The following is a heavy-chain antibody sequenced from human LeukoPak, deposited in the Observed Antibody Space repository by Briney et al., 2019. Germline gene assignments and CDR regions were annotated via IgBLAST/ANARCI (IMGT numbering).Heavy chain of an antibody. J-gene: IGHJ4*02. D-gene: IGHD2-15*01. CDR3: AKDYCSGGSCYTEDY. CDR1: GYTFTSYG. Sequence: ASVKVSCKASGYTFTSYGTSWVRQAPGQGLEWMGWISAYNGNTNYAQKLQGRVTMTTDTSTSTAYMELRSLRSDDTAVYYCAKDYCSGGSCYTEDYWGQGTLVTVSS. V-gene: IGHV1-18*04. CDR2: ISAYNGNT.